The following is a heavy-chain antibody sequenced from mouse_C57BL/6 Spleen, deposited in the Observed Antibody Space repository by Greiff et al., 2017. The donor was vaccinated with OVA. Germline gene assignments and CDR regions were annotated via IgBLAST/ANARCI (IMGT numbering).Heavy chain of an antibody. V-gene: IGHV1-15*01. CDR1: GYTFTDYE. J-gene: IGHJ4*01. Sequence: QVQLKESGAELVRPGASVTLSCKASGYTFTDYEMHWVKQTPVHGLEWIGAIDPETGGTAYNQKFKGKAILTADKSSSTAYMELRSLTSEDSAVYYCTRCYDGYSYAMDYWGQGTSVTVSS. CDR3: TRCYDGYSYAMDY. CDR2: IDPETGGT. D-gene: IGHD2-3*01.